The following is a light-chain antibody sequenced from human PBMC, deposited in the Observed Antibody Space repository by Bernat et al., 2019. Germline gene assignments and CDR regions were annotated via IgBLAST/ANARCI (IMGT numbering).Light chain of an antibody. V-gene: IGLV2-11*01. CDR1: SSDVGGYNY. CDR2: DVN. CDR3: CSYAGNSAWV. J-gene: IGLJ3*02. Sequence: QSALTQPRSVSGSPGQSVTISCTGTSSDVGGYNYVSWYQQHPGKAPKLMIYDVNKRPSGAPDRFSGSKSGNTASLTISGLQAEDEADYFCCSYAGNSAWVVGGGTKVTVL.